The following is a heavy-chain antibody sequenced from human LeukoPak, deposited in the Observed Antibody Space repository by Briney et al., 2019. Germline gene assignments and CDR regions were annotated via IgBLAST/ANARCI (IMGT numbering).Heavy chain of an antibody. CDR2: INPSGGST. CDR1: GYTFTSYY. Sequence: ASVNVSCKAPGYTFTSYYMHWVRQAPGQGLEWMGIINPSGGSTSYAQKFQGRVTMTRDTSTSTVYMELSSLRSEDTAVYYCARVGQQLDLDYWGQGTLVTVSS. CDR3: ARVGQQLDLDY. J-gene: IGHJ4*02. V-gene: IGHV1-46*01. D-gene: IGHD6-13*01.